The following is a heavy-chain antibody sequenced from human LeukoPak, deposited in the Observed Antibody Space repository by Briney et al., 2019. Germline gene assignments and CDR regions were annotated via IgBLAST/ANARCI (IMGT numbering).Heavy chain of an antibody. CDR1: GGSFSGYY. J-gene: IGHJ4*02. CDR2: INHSGST. CDR3: ARSPAEGYQHY. V-gene: IGHV4-34*01. D-gene: IGHD5-18*01. Sequence: SETLSLTCAVYGGSFSGYYWSWIRRPPGKGLEWTGEINHSGSTNYNPSLKSRVTISVDTSKNQFSLKLSSVTAADTAVYYCARSPAEGYQHYWGQGTLVTVSS.